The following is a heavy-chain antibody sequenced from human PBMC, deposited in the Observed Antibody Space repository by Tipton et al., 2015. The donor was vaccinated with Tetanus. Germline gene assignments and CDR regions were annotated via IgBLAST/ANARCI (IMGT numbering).Heavy chain of an antibody. CDR2: ISDSGGTT. CDR1: GFTFSSFA. D-gene: IGHD3-16*01. J-gene: IGHJ4*02. CDR3: AKGGTIMIWNYYFDS. V-gene: IGHV3-23*01. Sequence: SLRLSCAASGFTFSSFAMSWVRQAPGKGLEWVSSISDSGGTTYYAGSVKGRFTLSRDNSKNTLYLQMNSLRAEDTAVYYCAKGGTIMIWNYYFDSWGQGTLVTVSS.